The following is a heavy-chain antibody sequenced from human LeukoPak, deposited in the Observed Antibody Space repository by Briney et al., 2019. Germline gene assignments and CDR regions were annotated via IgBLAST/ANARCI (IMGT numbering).Heavy chain of an antibody. CDR2: IYHSGST. D-gene: IGHD6-6*01. V-gene: IGHV4-4*02. CDR1: GGSISSGIW. Sequence: PSETLSLTCGVSGGSISSGIWWSWVRQPPGKGLEWIGEIYHSGSTNYNPSLKSRVTISLDTSKNQFSLKLSSVTAADTAIYYCARDFSSSSTVYYYYYMDVWGKGTTVTVSS. J-gene: IGHJ6*03. CDR3: ARDFSSSSTVYYYYYMDV.